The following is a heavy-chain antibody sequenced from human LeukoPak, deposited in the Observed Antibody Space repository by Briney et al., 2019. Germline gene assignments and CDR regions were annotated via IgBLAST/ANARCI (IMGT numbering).Heavy chain of an antibody. Sequence: GGSLRHSCAASGFPFSSYSMNWVRQAPGKGLAWVSSISSSSSYIYYADSVKGLFTISTDNAKNSLYLQMNSLRAEGTAVYYCASTFLVVPAAIDYWGQGTLVTVSS. CDR2: ISSSSSYI. J-gene: IGHJ4*02. CDR3: ASTFLVVPAAIDY. V-gene: IGHV3-21*01. CDR1: GFPFSSYS. D-gene: IGHD2-2*01.